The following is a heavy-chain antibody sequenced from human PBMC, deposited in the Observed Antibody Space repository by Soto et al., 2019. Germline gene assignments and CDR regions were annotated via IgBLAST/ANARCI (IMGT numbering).Heavy chain of an antibody. J-gene: IGHJ4*02. CDR1: GGSVNSGSYY. Sequence: SETLSLTCTVSGGSVNSGSYYWSWIRQPPGKGLEWIGYIYYGGSTNYNPSLKSRVTISVDTSKNQFSLRLNSVTAADTAVYYCARAPSPYEIAYWGQGTLVTVSS. CDR2: IYYGGST. D-gene: IGHD3-3*01. CDR3: ARAPSPYEIAY. V-gene: IGHV4-61*01.